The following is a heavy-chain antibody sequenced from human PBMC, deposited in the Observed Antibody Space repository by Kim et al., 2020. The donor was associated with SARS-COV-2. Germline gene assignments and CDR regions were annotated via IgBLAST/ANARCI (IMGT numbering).Heavy chain of an antibody. CDR3: AKDIGYCSSTSCDKAVDY. CDR2: ISGSGGST. CDR1: GFTFSSYA. Sequence: GGSLRPSCAASGFTFSSYAMSWVRQAPGKGLEWVSAISGSGGSTYYADSVKGRFTISRDNSKNTLYLQMNSLRAEDTAVYYCAKDIGYCSSTSCDKAVDYWSQGTLVTVSS. J-gene: IGHJ4*02. D-gene: IGHD2-2*01. V-gene: IGHV3-23*01.